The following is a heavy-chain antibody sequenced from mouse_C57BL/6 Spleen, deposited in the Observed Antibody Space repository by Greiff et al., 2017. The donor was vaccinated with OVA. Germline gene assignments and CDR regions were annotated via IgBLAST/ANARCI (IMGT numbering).Heavy chain of an antibody. CDR1: GYTFTIYW. Sequence: HFHLHHPGSELVKPVASVKVSCKSSGYTFTIYWMHWVKQRPCQVLEWLGRIHPSDSYTNYNQKFKGKATLTVDKSSSTAYMQLSILTSEDSAVYYCAISDYWGQGTTLTVSS. CDR2: IHPSDSYT. V-gene: IGHV1-74*04. CDR3: AISDY. J-gene: IGHJ2*01.